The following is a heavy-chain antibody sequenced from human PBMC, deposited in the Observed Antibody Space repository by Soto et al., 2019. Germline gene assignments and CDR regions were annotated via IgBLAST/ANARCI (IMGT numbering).Heavy chain of an antibody. V-gene: IGHV3-23*01. Sequence: SLRLSCAASGFIFSTYAMSWVRQAPGKGLEWVSAITSSGAHTYYGDAVKGRFTISRDNSKNTPYLQMNSLRAEDTAVYYCTREAPHCSGGCCYSDYWGQGTLVTVSS. CDR2: ITSSGAHT. CDR3: TREAPHCSGGCCYSDY. CDR1: GFIFSTYA. D-gene: IGHD2-15*01. J-gene: IGHJ4*02.